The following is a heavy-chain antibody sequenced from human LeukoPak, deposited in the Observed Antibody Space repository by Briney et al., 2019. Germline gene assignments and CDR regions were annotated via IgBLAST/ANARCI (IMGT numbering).Heavy chain of an antibody. D-gene: IGHD3-10*01. CDR2: ISANGAKT. V-gene: IGHV3-23*01. CDR3: AKGWSVTMVMAAPGD. CDR1: RFTFNSYA. Sequence: QPGGSLRLSCAASRFTFNSYAMSWVRQAPGKGLEWVSGISANGAKTYYADSVKGRFTISRDNSKNTQSLQMNSLRAEDTALYYCAKGWSVTMVMAAPGDWGQGALVTVSS. J-gene: IGHJ4*02.